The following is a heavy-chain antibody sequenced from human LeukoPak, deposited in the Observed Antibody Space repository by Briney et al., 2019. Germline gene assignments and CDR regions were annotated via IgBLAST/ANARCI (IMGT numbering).Heavy chain of an antibody. CDR2: INPKTGDT. J-gene: IGHJ4*02. D-gene: IGHD6-19*01. V-gene: IGHV1-2*02. CDR1: RDTFTGYF. Sequence: ASVRDSVKASRDTFTGYFLHWVPPAPGQGPEWMACINPKTGDTTYAQNFQGRVSMTGDTSITTAYMDLSNLRSDDTAVYYCVRVGEYSSGWYIFDYWGQETLVTVSS. CDR3: VRVGEYSSGWYIFDY.